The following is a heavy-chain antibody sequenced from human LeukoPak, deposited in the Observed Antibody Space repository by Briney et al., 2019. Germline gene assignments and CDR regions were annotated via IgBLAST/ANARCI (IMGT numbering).Heavy chain of an antibody. J-gene: IGHJ6*04. Sequence: ASVKVSCTASGGTFSSYAISWVRQAPGQGLEWMGGIIPIFGTANYAQKFQGRVTITADKSTSTAYMELSSLRSEDTAVYYCARGTLSWDHYYYYGMDVWGKGTTVTVSS. CDR2: IIPIFGTA. V-gene: IGHV1-69*06. CDR3: ARGTLSWDHYYYYGMDV. D-gene: IGHD6-13*01. CDR1: GGTFSSYA.